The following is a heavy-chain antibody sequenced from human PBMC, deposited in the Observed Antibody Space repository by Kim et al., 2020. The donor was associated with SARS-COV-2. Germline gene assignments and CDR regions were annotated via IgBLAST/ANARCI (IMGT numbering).Heavy chain of an antibody. Sequence: GESLNISCKGSGYSFTSYWIGWVRQMPGKGLEWRGIIYPVDSDTRYSPSFQGQVTISADKSISTAYLQWSSLTDSDTAMYYFARLIIAAAGQFFGMAVWG. V-gene: IGHV5-51*01. D-gene: IGHD6-13*01. CDR2: IYPVDSDT. CDR3: ARLIIAAAGQFFGMAV. J-gene: IGHJ6*02. CDR1: GYSFTSYW.